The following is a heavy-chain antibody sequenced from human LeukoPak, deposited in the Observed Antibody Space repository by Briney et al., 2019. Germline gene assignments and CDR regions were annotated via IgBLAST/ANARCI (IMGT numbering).Heavy chain of an antibody. V-gene: IGHV4-59*01. J-gene: IGHJ6*02. CDR2: IYYSGST. CDR1: GGSISSYY. D-gene: IGHD2-15*01. Sequence: PSETLSLTCTVSGGSISSYYWSWIRQPPGKGLEWIGYIYYSGSTNYNPSLKSRVTISVDTSKNQFSLKLSSVTAADTAVYYCAVSLVVGYYGMDVWGQGTTVTVSS. CDR3: AVSLVVGYYGMDV.